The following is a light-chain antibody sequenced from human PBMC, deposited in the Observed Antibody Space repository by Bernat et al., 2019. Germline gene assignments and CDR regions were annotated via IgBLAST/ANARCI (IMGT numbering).Light chain of an antibody. V-gene: IGKV3D-7*01. J-gene: IGKJ5*01. Sequence: PGERVTLSCRASQSVNSSYLTWYQQKPGQAPRLLIYGASTRATSIPARFSGSGSGTDFTLTISSLQPEDFAVYYCQQDYNLPLTFGQGTRLEI. CDR2: GAS. CDR3: QQDYNLPLT. CDR1: QSVNSSY.